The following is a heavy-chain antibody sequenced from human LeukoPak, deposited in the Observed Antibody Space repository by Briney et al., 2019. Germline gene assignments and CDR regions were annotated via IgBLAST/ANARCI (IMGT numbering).Heavy chain of an antibody. D-gene: IGHD6-19*01. V-gene: IGHV3-30*14. Sequence: IEYYADSVKGRFTISRDNSKNTVYLQMNSLRVDDTAVYYCARGWDVDVGFERWGQGTLVTVSS. CDR2: IE. J-gene: IGHJ4*02. CDR3: ARGWDVDVGFER.